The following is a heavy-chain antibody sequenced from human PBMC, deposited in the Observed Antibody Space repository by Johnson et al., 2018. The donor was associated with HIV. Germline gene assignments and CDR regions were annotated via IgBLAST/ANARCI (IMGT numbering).Heavy chain of an antibody. D-gene: IGHD3-16*01. CDR2: MFRVGST. CDR3: GGLRERDALDG. V-gene: IGHV3-66*01. Sequence: VQLVESGGGLVQPGGSLRLSCSASGFAVSDSFMNWVRLPPGKGLEWVSVMFRVGSTFHRDSVKGRFSISRDSSKNTLFLQMNNLRAEDTALYYCGGLRERDALDGGGQGTRVTVSS. J-gene: IGHJ3*01. CDR1: GFAVSDSF.